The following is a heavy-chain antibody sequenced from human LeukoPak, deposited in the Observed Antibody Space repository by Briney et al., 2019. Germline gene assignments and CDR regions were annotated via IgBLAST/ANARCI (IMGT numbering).Heavy chain of an antibody. D-gene: IGHD3-10*01. J-gene: IGHJ6*03. CDR2: MNPNSGNT. CDR1: GYTFTSYD. CDR3: ARYGPLRYYYYYMDV. V-gene: IGHV1-8*01. Sequence: GAPVKVSCKASGYTFTSYDINWVRQATGQGLEWMGWMNPNSGNTGYAQKFQGRVTMTRNTSISTAYMELSSLRSEDTAVYYCARYGPLRYYYYYMDVWGKGTTVTVSS.